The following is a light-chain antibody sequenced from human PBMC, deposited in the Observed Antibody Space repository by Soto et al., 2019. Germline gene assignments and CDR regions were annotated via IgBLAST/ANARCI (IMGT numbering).Light chain of an antibody. CDR3: QQYDNLTRT. CDR2: YAS. Sequence: IQLAKSPASLSASVGDRVTIACPASQEVXKYLTWYQQKPGKAPKVLXAYASNLETGSPSRLSGSGSETNFSLPITSLHPKDIATYYFQQYDNLTRTFGGGTKVDIK. J-gene: IGKJ4*01. CDR1: QEVXKY. V-gene: IGKV1-33*01.